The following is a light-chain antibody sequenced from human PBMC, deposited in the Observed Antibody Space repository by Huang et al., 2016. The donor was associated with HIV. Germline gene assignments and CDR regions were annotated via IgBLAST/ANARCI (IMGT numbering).Light chain of an antibody. Sequence: AIQLTQSPSSLSASVGDRVTITCRASQDITNELGWYQQKPGKAPKLLISSASTLRSGVPSRFSGSGSGTDFTLTISSLQPEDFATYFCLQDFNYPRTFGQGTRVEIK. J-gene: IGKJ1*01. CDR3: LQDFNYPRT. V-gene: IGKV1-6*02. CDR2: SAS. CDR1: QDITNE.